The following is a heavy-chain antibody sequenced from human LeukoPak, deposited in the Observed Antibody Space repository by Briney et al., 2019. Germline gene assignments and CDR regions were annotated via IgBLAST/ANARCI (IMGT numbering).Heavy chain of an antibody. CDR1: GYTFTKYD. CDR2: MNPNSGNT. Sequence: ASVTVSYKPSGYTFTKYDINWVRQATGQGREWMGWMNPNSGNTGYAQKFQGRVTMTRNTSISTAYMELSSLRSEDTAVYYCARGYYGSGSSTYYFDYWGQGTLVTVSS. CDR3: ARGYYGSGSSTYYFDY. D-gene: IGHD3-10*01. J-gene: IGHJ4*02. V-gene: IGHV1-8*01.